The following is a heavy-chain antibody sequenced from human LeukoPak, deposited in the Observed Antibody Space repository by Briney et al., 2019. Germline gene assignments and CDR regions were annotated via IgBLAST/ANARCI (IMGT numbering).Heavy chain of an antibody. V-gene: IGHV4-59*01. CDR3: ARGVCIAAAQYGY. J-gene: IGHJ4*02. CDR2: IYYSGTT. Sequence: PSETLSLTCTVSGGSISSYYWSWIRQPPGKGLEWIGYIYYSGTTNYNPSLKSRVTISVDTSKNQFSLKLSSVTAADTAVYCARGVCIAAAQYGYWGQGTLVTVSS. D-gene: IGHD6-13*01. CDR1: GGSISSYY.